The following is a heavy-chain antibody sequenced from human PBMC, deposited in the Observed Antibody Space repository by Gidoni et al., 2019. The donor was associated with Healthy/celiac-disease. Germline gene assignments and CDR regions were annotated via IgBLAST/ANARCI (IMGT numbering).Heavy chain of an antibody. V-gene: IGHV1-69*10. D-gene: IGHD1-20*01. CDR2: IIPILGIA. CDR1: GGTFSSYA. CDR3: ARDFPGEGAATAAGRQIHITGTTLGNY. J-gene: IGHJ4*02. Sequence: QVQLVQSGAEVKKPGSSVKVSCKASGGTFSSYALSWGRQAPGQGLGWMGGIIPILGIANYAQKFQGRVTITADKSTSTAYMGLSSLGSEDTAVYYCARDFPGEGAATAAGRQIHITGTTLGNYWGQGTLVTVSS.